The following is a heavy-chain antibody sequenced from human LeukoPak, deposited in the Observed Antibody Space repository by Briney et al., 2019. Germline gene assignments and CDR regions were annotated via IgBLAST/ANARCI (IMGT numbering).Heavy chain of an antibody. D-gene: IGHD5-18*01. CDR3: ARAVYSYGAPFDY. CDR2: IYYSGST. CDR1: GGSISSYY. J-gene: IGHJ4*02. Sequence: SETLSLTCTVSGGSISSYYWSWIRQPPGKGLEWIGYIYYSGSTNYNPSLKSRVTISVDTSKNQFSLKLSSVTAADTAVYYCARAVYSYGAPFDYWGQGTLVTVSS. V-gene: IGHV4-59*01.